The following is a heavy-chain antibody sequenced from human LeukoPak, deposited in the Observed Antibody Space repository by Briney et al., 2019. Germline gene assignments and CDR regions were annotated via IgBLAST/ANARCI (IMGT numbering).Heavy chain of an antibody. CDR1: GFTFSSYW. V-gene: IGHV3-74*01. Sequence: GGSLRLYCAASGFTFSSYWMHWVRQAPGKGLVWVSRINSDGSSTSYADSVKGRFTISRDNAKNTLYVQMNSLRAEDTAVYYCASAIGPGSPFDYWGQGTLVTVSS. CDR3: ASAIGPGSPFDY. CDR2: INSDGSST. D-gene: IGHD3-10*01. J-gene: IGHJ4*02.